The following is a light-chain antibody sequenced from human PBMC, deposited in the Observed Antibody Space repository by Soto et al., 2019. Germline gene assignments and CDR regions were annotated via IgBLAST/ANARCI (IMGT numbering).Light chain of an antibody. V-gene: IGLV2-14*01. CDR1: NSDIGGYNY. J-gene: IGLJ2*01. CDR3: SSYTSSSTYVL. Sequence: QSVLTQPASVSGSPGQSITISCTGTNSDIGGYNYVSWYQQHPGKAPKLMIYEVINRPSGVSNRFSGSKSGNTASLTISGLQADDEADYYCSSYTSSSTYVLFGGGTKLTVL. CDR2: EVI.